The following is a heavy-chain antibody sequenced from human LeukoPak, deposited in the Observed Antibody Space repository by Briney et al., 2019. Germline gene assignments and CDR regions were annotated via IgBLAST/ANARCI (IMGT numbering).Heavy chain of an antibody. CDR1: GFSLTTSGMC. CDR2: IDLDDDK. CDR3: ARGSSHGFDY. J-gene: IGHJ4*02. V-gene: IGHV2-70*01. Sequence: SGPALVKPTQTLTVTCTFSGFSLTTSGMCVSWIRQPPGKALEWLALIDLDDDKSYSTSLKTRLTISRDTSRNQVVLTMTNMHPVDTATYYCARGSSHGFDYWGQGTLVTVSS.